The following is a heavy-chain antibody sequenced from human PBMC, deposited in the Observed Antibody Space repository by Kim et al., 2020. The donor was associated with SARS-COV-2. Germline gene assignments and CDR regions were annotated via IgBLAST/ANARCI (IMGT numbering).Heavy chain of an antibody. CDR3: ASSLAGLRGGRAPPP. D-gene: IGHD1-26*01. J-gene: IGHJ5*02. V-gene: IGHV4-34*01. Sequence: SETLSLTCAVYGGSFSGYYWSWIRQPPGKGLEWIGEINHSGSTNYNPSLKSRVTISVDTSKNQFSLKLSSVTAADTAVYYCASSLAGLRGGRAPPPWGQGTLVTVSS. CDR2: INHSGST. CDR1: GGSFSGYY.